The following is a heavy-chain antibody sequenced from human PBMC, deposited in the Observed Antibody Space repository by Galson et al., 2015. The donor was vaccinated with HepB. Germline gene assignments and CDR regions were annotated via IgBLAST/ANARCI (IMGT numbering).Heavy chain of an antibody. CDR3: ARVVPAAYYRFDP. CDR1: GYTFTSYA. V-gene: IGHV1-3*01. Sequence: SVKVSCKASGYTFTSYAMHWVRQAPGQRLEWMGWINADNGNTKYSQKFQGRVTITRDTSASTAYMELSSLRSEDTAVYYCARVVPAAYYRFDPWGQATLVTVSS. CDR2: INADNGNT. J-gene: IGHJ5*02. D-gene: IGHD2-2*01.